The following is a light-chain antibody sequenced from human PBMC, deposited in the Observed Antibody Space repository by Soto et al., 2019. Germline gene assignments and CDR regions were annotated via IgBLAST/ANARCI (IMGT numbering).Light chain of an antibody. J-gene: IGKJ1*01. V-gene: IGKV4-1*01. CDR1: QSVLYSSNNKNY. Sequence: DIVMTQSPDSLAVSLGERATFNCKSSQSVLYSSNNKNYLAWYQQKPGQPPKLLIYWASTRESGVPDRFSGSGSVTDFTLTISSLQAEDVAVSYCQQYYSTPVTFGQGTKVEIK. CDR2: WAS. CDR3: QQYYSTPVT.